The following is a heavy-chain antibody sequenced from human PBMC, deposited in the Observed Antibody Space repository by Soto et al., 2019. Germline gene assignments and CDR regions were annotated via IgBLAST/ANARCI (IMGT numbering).Heavy chain of an antibody. CDR2: LNAGNGNT. CDR1: GYPFTNYA. CDR3: ARKYYGSGPIGAFDI. V-gene: IGHV1-3*01. D-gene: IGHD3-10*01. Sequence: VASVKVSCKASGYPFTNYAMHWVRQPPGQRLEWVVWLNAGNGNTNYSQKFQGRVTITRDTSASTAYMELSSLRSEDTAVYYCARKYYGSGPIGAFDIWGQGTMVTVSS. J-gene: IGHJ3*02.